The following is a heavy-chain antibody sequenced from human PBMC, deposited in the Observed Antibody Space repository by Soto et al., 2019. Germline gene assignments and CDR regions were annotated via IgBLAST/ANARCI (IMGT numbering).Heavy chain of an antibody. D-gene: IGHD3-10*01. J-gene: IGHJ4*02. Sequence: QVQLVQSGAEVKRPGSSVKVSSKASGAPFNFYPTNWVRQAPGQGLEGRGRVNPIVSMSNYAQKFQARVTMTADKSTSTAYMELSSLRSEDTAIYYCASSYGSGYRAFDYWGQGALVTVSS. V-gene: IGHV1-69*02. CDR2: VNPIVSMS. CDR3: ASSYGSGYRAFDY. CDR1: GAPFNFYP.